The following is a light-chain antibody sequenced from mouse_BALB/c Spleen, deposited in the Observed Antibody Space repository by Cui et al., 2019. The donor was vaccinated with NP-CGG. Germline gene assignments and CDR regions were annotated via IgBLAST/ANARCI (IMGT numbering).Light chain of an antibody. CDR3: ALWYSNHWV. V-gene: IGLV1*01. CDR2: GTN. J-gene: IGLJ1*01. Sequence: AVLTQESAPTTSPGETVILTCRSNTGAITTSNYANWVQEKPDHLFTGLIGGTNNRVPGVPARSSGSLIGDKAALTITGAQTEDEAIYFCALWYSNHWVFGGGTKLTVL. CDR1: TGAITTSNY.